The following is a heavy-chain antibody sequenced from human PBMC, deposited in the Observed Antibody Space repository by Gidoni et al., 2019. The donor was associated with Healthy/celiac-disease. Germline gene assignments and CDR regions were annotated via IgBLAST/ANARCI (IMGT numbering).Heavy chain of an antibody. CDR3: TSRSYYYYGMDV. D-gene: IGHD3-10*01. CDR2: INPSGGST. J-gene: IGHJ6*02. CDR1: GYTFTSYY. Sequence: QVQLVQSGAEVKKPGASVKGSCKASGYTFTSYYMHWVRQAPGQGLEWMGRINPSGGSTSYAQKFQGRVTMTRDTSTSTVYMELSSLRSEDTAVYYCTSRSYYYYGMDVWGQGTTVTVSS. V-gene: IGHV1-46*01.